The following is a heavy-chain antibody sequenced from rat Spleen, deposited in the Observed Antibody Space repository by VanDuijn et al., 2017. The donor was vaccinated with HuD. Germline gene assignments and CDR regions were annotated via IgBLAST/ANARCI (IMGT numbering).Heavy chain of an antibody. J-gene: IGHJ4*01. V-gene: IGHV2-45*01. CDR2: MWSGGST. CDR3: ARAPLRYVMDA. D-gene: IGHD1-11*01. CDR1: GFSLTTYN. Sequence: QVQLKESGAGLVQPSETLSLTCTVSGFSLTTYNVHWVRQPPGKGLEWMGVMWSGGSTDYNSALKSRLSISRDTSKNQVFLKMNSLQSEDTTTYYCARAPLRYVMDAWGQGASVTVSS.